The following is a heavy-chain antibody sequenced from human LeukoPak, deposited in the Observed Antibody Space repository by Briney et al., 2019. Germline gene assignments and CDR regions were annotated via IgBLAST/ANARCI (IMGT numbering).Heavy chain of an antibody. D-gene: IGHD6-13*01. Sequence: KTSETLSLTCTVSGGSISSGSYYWSWIRQPPVKGLEWIGRIYTSGSTNYNPSLKSRVTISVDTSKNQFSLKLSSVTAADTAVYYCARSYGYSSSWYGSDWFDPWGQGTLVTVSS. CDR1: GGSISSGSYY. CDR3: ARSYGYSSSWYGSDWFDP. J-gene: IGHJ5*02. V-gene: IGHV4-61*02. CDR2: IYTSGST.